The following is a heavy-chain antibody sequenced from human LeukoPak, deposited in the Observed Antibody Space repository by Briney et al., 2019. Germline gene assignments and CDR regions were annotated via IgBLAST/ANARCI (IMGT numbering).Heavy chain of an antibody. J-gene: IGHJ4*02. CDR2: ISTSGRT. CDR3: AKDSASYYYDSSGYYYFDY. V-gene: IGHV4-4*07. CDR1: GDSISSYF. D-gene: IGHD3-22*01. Sequence: PSETLSLTCTVSGDSISSYFWSWIRQPAGQGLEWLGRISTSGRTSYNPSLTSRVTMSVDTSKNQFSLKLNSVTAADTAVYYCAKDSASYYYDSSGYYYFDYWGQGTLVTVSS.